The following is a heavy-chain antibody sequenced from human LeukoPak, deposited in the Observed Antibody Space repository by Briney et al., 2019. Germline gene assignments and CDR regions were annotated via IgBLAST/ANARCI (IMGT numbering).Heavy chain of an antibody. Sequence: ASVKVSCKSSGYSFSDYAMHWVRQAPGQGLEWMGRIISNSGDTSYAQKFQGRVTITRDTSISTAYMDLSGLTFDDTAVYYCARGGSGSGYLYYFDQWGQGTLVSVSS. CDR2: IISNSGDT. V-gene: IGHV1-2*06. CDR3: ARGGSGSGYLYYFDQ. CDR1: GYSFSDYA. D-gene: IGHD3-10*01. J-gene: IGHJ4*02.